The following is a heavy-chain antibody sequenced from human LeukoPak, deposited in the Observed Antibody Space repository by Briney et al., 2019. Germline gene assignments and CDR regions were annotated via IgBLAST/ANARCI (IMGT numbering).Heavy chain of an antibody. CDR3: AKRLKGYDSSGYYSYAFDI. J-gene: IGHJ3*02. CDR1: GFTFSSYA. CDR2: ISGSGGST. V-gene: IGHV3-23*01. Sequence: PGRSLRLSCAASGFTFSSYAMSWVRQAPGKGLEWVSAISGSGGSTYYADSVKGRFTISRDNSKNTLYLQMNSLRAEDTAVYYCAKRLKGYDSSGYYSYAFDIWGQGTMVTVSS. D-gene: IGHD3-22*01.